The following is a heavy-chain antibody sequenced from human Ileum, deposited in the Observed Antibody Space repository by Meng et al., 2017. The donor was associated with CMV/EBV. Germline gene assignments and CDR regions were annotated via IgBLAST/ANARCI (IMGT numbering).Heavy chain of an antibody. J-gene: IGHJ1*01. CDR2: INPNSGGT. CDR1: GFTFTGHY. D-gene: IGHD2-2*01. V-gene: IGHV1-2*02. CDR3: ARVVDIVVVPAALAGVQH. Sequence: ASVKVSCKASGFTFTGHYMHWVRQAPGQGLEWMGWINPNSGGTSYAQKFQGRVTMTRDTSISTAYMELSRLRSDDTAVYYCARVVDIVVVPAALAGVQHWAQGPL.